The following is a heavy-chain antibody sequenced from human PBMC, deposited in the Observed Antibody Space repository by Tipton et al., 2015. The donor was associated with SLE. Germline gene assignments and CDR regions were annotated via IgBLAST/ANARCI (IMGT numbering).Heavy chain of an antibody. CDR3: ARDDGYSSGWSPNYYMDV. CDR2: ISYDGSEK. Sequence: SLRLSCAASGFTFSSYDMHWVRQAPGKGLEWVTSISYDGSEKYHADSVKGRFTISRDNAKNSLYLQMNSLRAEDTAVYYCARDDGYSSGWSPNYYMDVWGKGTTVTVSS. D-gene: IGHD6-19*01. CDR1: GFTFSSYD. V-gene: IGHV3-30*03. J-gene: IGHJ6*03.